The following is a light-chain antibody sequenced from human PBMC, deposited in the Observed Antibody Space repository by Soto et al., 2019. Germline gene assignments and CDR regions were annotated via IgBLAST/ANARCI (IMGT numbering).Light chain of an antibody. Sequence: EMLLTQSPAILSVSPGESATLSCRPSQSLSVSYIAWYQQKPGQAPRLLIYSTSTRAAGIPDRFTGRGSGTHFTLAFSRLEPEDFAVYYCHHFGDSPQTFGQGTKADIK. CDR2: STS. CDR1: QSLSVSY. J-gene: IGKJ1*01. CDR3: HHFGDSPQT. V-gene: IGKV3-20*01.